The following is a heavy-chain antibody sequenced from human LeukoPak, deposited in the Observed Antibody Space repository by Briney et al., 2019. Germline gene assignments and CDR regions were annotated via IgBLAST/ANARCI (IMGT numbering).Heavy chain of an antibody. Sequence: PSETLSLTCTVSGYSISSGYYWGWTRQPPGKGLEWIGSIYHSGSTYYNPSLKSRVTISVDTSKNQFSLKLSSVTAADTAVYYCARVWEGNAFDIWGQGTMVTVSS. J-gene: IGHJ3*02. CDR1: GYSISSGYY. CDR2: IYHSGST. D-gene: IGHD1-26*01. V-gene: IGHV4-38-2*02. CDR3: ARVWEGNAFDI.